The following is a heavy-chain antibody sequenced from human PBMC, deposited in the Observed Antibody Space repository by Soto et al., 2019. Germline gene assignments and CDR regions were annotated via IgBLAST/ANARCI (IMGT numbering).Heavy chain of an antibody. CDR2: IKQDGSEK. Sequence: PGGSLRLSCAASGFTFSSYWMSWVRQAPGKGLEWVANIKQDGSEKYYVDSVKGRFTISRDNAKNSLYLQMNSLRAEDTAVYYCAREQWLVNYYYGMDVWGQGTTVTVSS. CDR1: GFTFSSYW. D-gene: IGHD6-19*01. J-gene: IGHJ6*02. V-gene: IGHV3-7*01. CDR3: AREQWLVNYYYGMDV.